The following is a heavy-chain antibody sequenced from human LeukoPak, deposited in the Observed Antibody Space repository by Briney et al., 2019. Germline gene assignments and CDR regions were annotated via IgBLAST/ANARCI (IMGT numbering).Heavy chain of an antibody. CDR1: GGSISSSNW. CDR3: ARDLGTAIAIDY. V-gene: IGHV4-4*02. D-gene: IGHD2-21*01. CDR2: IYHSGST. Sequence: SGTLSLTCAGSGGSISSSNWWSWTRQPPGKGLEWIGEIYHSGSTNYNPSLKSRVTISVDKSKTQFSLKLSSVTAADTAVYYCARDLGTAIAIDYWGQGTLVTVSS. J-gene: IGHJ4*02.